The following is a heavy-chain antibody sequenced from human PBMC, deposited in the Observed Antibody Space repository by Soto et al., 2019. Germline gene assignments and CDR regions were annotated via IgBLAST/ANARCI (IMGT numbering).Heavy chain of an antibody. J-gene: IGHJ4*02. CDR2: IYYSGTT. CDR3: ARDQGGYGDSGY. V-gene: IGHV4-31*03. CDR1: GGSIISGGHY. Sequence: QVQLQESGPGLVKPSQTLSLTCTVSGGSIISGGHYWSWIRQHPGKGLEWIGYIYYSGTTYYNPSLKSRLTISVDTSMNLFSLKLSSVTAADTAVYYCARDQGGYGDSGYWGQGTLVTVSS. D-gene: IGHD4-17*01.